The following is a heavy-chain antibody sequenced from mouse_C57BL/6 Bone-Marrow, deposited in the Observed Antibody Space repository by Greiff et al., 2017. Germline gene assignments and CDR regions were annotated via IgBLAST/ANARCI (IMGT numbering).Heavy chain of an antibody. Sequence: QVQLQQSGPGLVQPSQSLSITCTVSGFSLTSYGVHWVRQSPGKGLEWLGVICRGGSTDYNAAFISRMSISKDTSKSKVFFKMNRLQADDTAIYYCARSRDYTWFAYWGQGTLVTVSA. V-gene: IGHV2-2*01. CDR3: ARSRDYTWFAY. CDR2: ICRGGST. D-gene: IGHD2-4*01. J-gene: IGHJ3*01. CDR1: GFSLTSYG.